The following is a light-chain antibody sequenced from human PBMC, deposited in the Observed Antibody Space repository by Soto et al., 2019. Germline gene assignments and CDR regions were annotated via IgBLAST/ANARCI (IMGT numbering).Light chain of an antibody. Sequence: EIVLTQSPATLSVSPGERATLSCRASQSVRSNLAWYQQKPGQAPRLLIYGASTRATGIPARFSGSGSGTEFTLTISSLQSEDFAIYYCQQHNNWPWTFGQGTKVDIK. CDR3: QQHNNWPWT. CDR1: QSVRSN. V-gene: IGKV3-15*01. CDR2: GAS. J-gene: IGKJ1*01.